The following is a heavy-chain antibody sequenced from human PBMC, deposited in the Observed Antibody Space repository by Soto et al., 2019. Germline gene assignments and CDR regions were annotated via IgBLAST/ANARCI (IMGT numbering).Heavy chain of an antibody. CDR3: ATLNRGPYYLDS. D-gene: IGHD2-21*01. J-gene: IGHJ4*02. Sequence: EVQLVQSGTEVKKPGDSLKISCEASGYRFTNYWIGWVRQMPGKGLEWMGVIHPGDSDTRYSPSFQGQVTISVDKSSNTTYLQWSSLKASDTAIYYCATLNRGPYYLDSWGQGTRVTVSA. CDR1: GYRFTNYW. CDR2: IHPGDSDT. V-gene: IGHV5-51*01.